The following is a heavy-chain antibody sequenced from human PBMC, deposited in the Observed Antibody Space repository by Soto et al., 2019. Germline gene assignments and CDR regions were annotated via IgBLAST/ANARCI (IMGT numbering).Heavy chain of an antibody. CDR3: ARGCIPGTTGRLDYFDY. Sequence: SETLSLTCAVYGGSFSGYYWSWIRQPPGKGLEWIGEINHSGSTNYNPSLKSRVTISVDTSKNQFSLKLSSVTAADTAVYYCARGCIPGTTGRLDYFDYWGQGTLVTVSS. CDR1: GGSFSGYY. J-gene: IGHJ4*02. D-gene: IGHD1-7*01. CDR2: INHSGST. V-gene: IGHV4-34*01.